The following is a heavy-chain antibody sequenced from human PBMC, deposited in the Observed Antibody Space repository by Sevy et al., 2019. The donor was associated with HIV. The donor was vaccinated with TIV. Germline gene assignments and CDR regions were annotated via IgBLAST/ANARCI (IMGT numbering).Heavy chain of an antibody. J-gene: IGHJ4*01. D-gene: IGHD6-13*01. V-gene: IGHV3-30-3*01. CDR3: ARDGGYSIKWYPLY. Sequence: GGSLRLSCAASGFAFSSHAMHWVRQAPGKGLEWVAVISYEGTETSYAASVEGRFTTSRDNSKNMLSLQSNSPRPEDTAVYSCARDGGYSIKWYPLYWGHGTLVTVSS. CDR2: ISYEGTET. CDR1: GFAFSSHA.